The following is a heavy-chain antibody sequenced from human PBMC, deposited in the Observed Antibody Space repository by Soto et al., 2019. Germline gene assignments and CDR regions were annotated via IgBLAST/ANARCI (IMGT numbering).Heavy chain of an antibody. D-gene: IGHD1-26*01. CDR3: ARGVGPYSGSYYGY. CDR1: GGTFSSYA. J-gene: IGHJ4*02. CDR2: IIPIFGTA. V-gene: IGHV1-69*01. Sequence: QVQLVQSGAEVKKPGSSVKVYCKASGGTFSSYAISWVRQAPGQGLEWMGGIIPIFGTANYAQKFQGRVTITADESTSTAYMELSSLRSEDTAVYYCARGVGPYSGSYYGYWGQGTLVTVSS.